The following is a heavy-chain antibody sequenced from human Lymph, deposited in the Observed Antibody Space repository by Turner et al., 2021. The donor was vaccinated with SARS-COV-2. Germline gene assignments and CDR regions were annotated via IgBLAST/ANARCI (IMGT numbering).Heavy chain of an antibody. D-gene: IGHD1-1*01. J-gene: IGHJ6*02. CDR2: IYIGGST. Sequence: VQLVETGGGLILPRGCVRLACAASGFTVSSNHMTWVRQAPGKGLGWVSLIYIGGSTDCADSVKGRFTISRDNSKNTLYLQMNSLRAEDTAIYYCARDLQRYGMDVWGQGTTVTVSS. CDR1: GFTVSSNH. CDR3: ARDLQRYGMDV. V-gene: IGHV3-53*02.